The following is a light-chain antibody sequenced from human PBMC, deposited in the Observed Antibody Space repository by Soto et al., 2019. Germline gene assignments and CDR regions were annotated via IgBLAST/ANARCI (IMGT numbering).Light chain of an antibody. CDR2: DAS. CDR3: QQYSNLIT. J-gene: IGKJ5*01. Sequence: SQITQSPSGLSSPVGDRLTITGQASQVLSNYLNWYQQTLGKAPXXRIYDASNSERGVPSRFSGSGSGTYFRFTISSLQPEDFATYYCQQYSNLITFGQGTRLEIK. CDR1: QVLSNY. V-gene: IGKV1-33*01.